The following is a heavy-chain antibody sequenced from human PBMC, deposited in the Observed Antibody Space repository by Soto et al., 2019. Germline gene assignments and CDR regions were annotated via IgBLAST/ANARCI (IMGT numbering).Heavy chain of an antibody. CDR2: ISGYNGNT. D-gene: IGHD5-12*01. J-gene: IGHJ4*02. V-gene: IGHV1-18*04. Sequence: GPEVKKPGASVKVSCKTSGHTFSSYGITWIRQAPGQGLEWMGWISGYNGNTNTAQKLQGRLTMTTDTSTSTAYMELRSLRSDDTAVYYCARDHGIVAMGRYFDYWVQGTLVTVSS. CDR1: GHTFSSYG. CDR3: ARDHGIVAMGRYFDY.